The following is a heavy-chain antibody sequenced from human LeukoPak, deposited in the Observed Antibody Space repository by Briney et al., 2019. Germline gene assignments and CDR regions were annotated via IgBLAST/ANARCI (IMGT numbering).Heavy chain of an antibody. CDR1: GGSISSGGYS. CDR3: ASAPSSGYLGFDY. Sequence: SQTLSLTCAVSGGSISSGGYSWSWIRQPPGKGLEWIGYIYHSGSTYYNPSLKSRVTISVDRSKNQFSLKLSSVTAAGTAVYYCASAPSSGYLGFDYWGQGTLVTVSS. J-gene: IGHJ4*02. V-gene: IGHV4-30-2*01. D-gene: IGHD3-22*01. CDR2: IYHSGST.